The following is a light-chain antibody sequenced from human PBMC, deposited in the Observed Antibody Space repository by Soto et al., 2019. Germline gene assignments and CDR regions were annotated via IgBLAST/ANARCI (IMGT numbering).Light chain of an antibody. J-gene: IGLJ2*01. CDR1: TNDIGGYNF. CDR3: SSFTSTTTLVL. V-gene: IGLV2-14*01. CDR2: EVS. Sequence: QSALTQPASVSGSPRQSITISCTGTTNDIGGYNFVSWYRQHPGQAPKLIIYEVSNRPSGVSDRFSGSKSDNTASLTISGLQAEDEADYYCSSFTSTTTLVLFGGGTKVTVL.